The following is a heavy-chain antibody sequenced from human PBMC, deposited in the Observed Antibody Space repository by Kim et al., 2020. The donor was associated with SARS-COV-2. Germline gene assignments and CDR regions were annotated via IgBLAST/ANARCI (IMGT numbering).Heavy chain of an antibody. CDR1: GGSISSGGYY. CDR3: ARVITIFGVVIGHDY. V-gene: IGHV4-31*03. CDR2: IYYSGST. Sequence: SETLSLTCTVSGGSISSGGYYWSWIRQHPGKGLEWIGYIYYSGSTYYNPSLKSRVTISVDTSKNQFSLKLSSVTAADTAVYYCARVITIFGVVIGHDYWGQGTRVPVSS. J-gene: IGHJ4*02. D-gene: IGHD3-3*01.